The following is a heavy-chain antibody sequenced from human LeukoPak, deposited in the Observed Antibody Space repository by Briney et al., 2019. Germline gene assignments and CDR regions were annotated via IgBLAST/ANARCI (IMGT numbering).Heavy chain of an antibody. J-gene: IGHJ6*04. CDR1: GFTFSSYG. CDR3: AKDFRGSGSYYTPYYYYYGMDV. CDR2: ISYDGSNK. Sequence: GGSLRLSCAASGFTFSSYGMHWVRQAPGKGLEWVAVISYDGSNKYYADSVKGRFTISRDNSKNMLYLQMNSLRAEDTAVYYCAKDFRGSGSYYTPYYYYYGMDVWGKGTTVTVSS. V-gene: IGHV3-30*18. D-gene: IGHD3-10*01.